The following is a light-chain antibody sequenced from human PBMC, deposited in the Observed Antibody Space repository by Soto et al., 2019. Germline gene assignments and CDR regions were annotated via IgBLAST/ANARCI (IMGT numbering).Light chain of an antibody. Sequence: AIQMTQSPSSLSASVGGRVTITCRASQGIRNDLGWYQQKPGKAPNLLIYAASSVKSGVPSRFSGSGSGTDFTLTISSLQPEDFATYYCLQDYKYPGTFGQGTKVEIK. V-gene: IGKV1-6*01. J-gene: IGKJ1*01. CDR1: QGIRND. CDR3: LQDYKYPGT. CDR2: AAS.